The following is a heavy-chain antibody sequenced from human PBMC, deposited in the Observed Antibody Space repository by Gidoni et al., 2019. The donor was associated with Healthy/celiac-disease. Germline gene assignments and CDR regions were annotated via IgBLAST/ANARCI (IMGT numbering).Heavy chain of an antibody. CDR3: ARHNKYQLLRGPIPDAFDI. CDR2: INHSGST. J-gene: IGHJ3*02. Sequence: QVQLQQWGAGLLKPSETLSLTCAVYGGSFSGYYWSWIRQPPGKGLEWIGEINHSGSTNYNPSLKSRVTISVDTSKNQFSLKLSSVTAADTAVYYCARHNKYQLLRGPIPDAFDIWGQGTMVTVSS. V-gene: IGHV4-34*01. D-gene: IGHD2-2*01. CDR1: GGSFSGYY.